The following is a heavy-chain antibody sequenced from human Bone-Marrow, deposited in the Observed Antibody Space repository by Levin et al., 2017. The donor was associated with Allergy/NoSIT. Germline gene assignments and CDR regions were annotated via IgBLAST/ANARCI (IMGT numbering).Heavy chain of an antibody. CDR3: AKDGLPRSSGWYPINFDY. Sequence: PGGSLRLSCAASGFTFSSYAMSWVRQAPGKGLEWVSAISGSGGSTYYADSVKGRFTISRDNSKNTLYLQMNSLRAEDTAVYYCAKDGLPRSSGWYPINFDYWGQGTLVTVSS. CDR1: GFTFSSYA. V-gene: IGHV3-23*01. CDR2: ISGSGGST. J-gene: IGHJ4*02. D-gene: IGHD6-19*01.